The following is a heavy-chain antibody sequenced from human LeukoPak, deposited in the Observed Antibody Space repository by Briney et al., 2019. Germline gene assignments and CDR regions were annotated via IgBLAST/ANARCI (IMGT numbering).Heavy chain of an antibody. CDR3: AVTTAMVPH. Sequence: PSGGSLRLSCAASGFTFSSYDISWVRQAPGKGLEWVSGIGVSGGRTYYADSVKGRFTISRDNSKNTLYLQMNSLRAEDTAVYYCAVTTAMVPHWGQGTLVTVSS. CDR1: GFTFSSYD. V-gene: IGHV3-23*01. D-gene: IGHD5-18*01. CDR2: IGVSGGRT. J-gene: IGHJ4*02.